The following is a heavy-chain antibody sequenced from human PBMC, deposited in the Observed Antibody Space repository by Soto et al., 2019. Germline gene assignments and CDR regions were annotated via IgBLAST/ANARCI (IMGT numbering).Heavy chain of an antibody. CDR2: INSDGSST. CDR3: AREFSSSGYSGDIDP. CDR1: GFTFSSYW. D-gene: IGHD6-13*01. J-gene: IGHJ5*02. Sequence: EVQLVESGGGLVQPGGSLRLSCAASGFTFSSYWMHWVRQAPGKGLVWVSRINSDGSSTSYADSVKGRFTISRDNAKNTLYLQMNSLRAEDTAVYYCAREFSSSGYSGDIDPWGQGTLVTVSS. V-gene: IGHV3-74*01.